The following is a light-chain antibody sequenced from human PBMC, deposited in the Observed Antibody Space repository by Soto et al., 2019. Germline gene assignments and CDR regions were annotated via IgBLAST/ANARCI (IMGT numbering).Light chain of an antibody. CDR3: YQYEQTHPWT. Sequence: DIVMTRSPDTLTLSLGETATINCKSREGLFANSNNRQSIAWYQQEPGQAPRLLIYWASTRESGVPDRFSGSGSATDFTLPIRSVQPPDVAAYFCYQYEQTHPWTFGRGTKVDIK. J-gene: IGKJ1*01. CDR1: EGLFANSNNRQS. CDR2: WAS. V-gene: IGKV4-1*01.